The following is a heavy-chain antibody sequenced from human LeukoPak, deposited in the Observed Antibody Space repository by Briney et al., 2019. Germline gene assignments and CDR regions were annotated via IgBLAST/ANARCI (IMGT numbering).Heavy chain of an antibody. CDR2: ISYDGSNK. V-gene: IGHV3-30*18. D-gene: IGHD3-16*01. CDR1: GFTFSSYG. J-gene: IGHJ4*02. Sequence: PGGSLRLSCAASGFTFSSYGMHWVRQAPGKGLEWVAVISYDGSNKYYADSVKGRFTISRDNSKNTLYLQMNSLRAEDTAVYYCAKSRGDLIDYWGQGTLVTVSS. CDR3: AKSRGDLIDY.